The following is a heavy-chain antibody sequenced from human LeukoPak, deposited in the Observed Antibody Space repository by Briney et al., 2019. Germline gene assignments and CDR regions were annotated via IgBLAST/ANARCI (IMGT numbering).Heavy chain of an antibody. CDR3: ARGSDFGDY. CDR1: GGSISSYY. V-gene: IGHV4-59*01. CDR2: MSYSGST. D-gene: IGHD4-17*01. Sequence: ETLSLTCTVSGGSISSYYWSWIRQPPGKGLEWIGYMSYSGSTNYNPSLKSRVTMSINTSKNQFSLRLSSVTAADTAVYYCARGSDFGDYWGQGTLVTVSS. J-gene: IGHJ4*02.